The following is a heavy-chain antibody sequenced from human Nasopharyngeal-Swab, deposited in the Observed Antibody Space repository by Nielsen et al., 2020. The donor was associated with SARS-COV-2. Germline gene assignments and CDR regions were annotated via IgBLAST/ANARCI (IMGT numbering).Heavy chain of an antibody. V-gene: IGHV3-53*01. J-gene: IGHJ4*02. Sequence: GESLKISCAASGFTVSSNYMSWVRQAPGKGLEWVSVIYSGGSTYYADSVKGRFTISRDNSKNTLYLQMNSLRAEDTAVYYCARDRALRYFEGLDYWGQGTLVTVSS. CDR3: ARDRALRYFEGLDY. CDR2: IYSGGST. D-gene: IGHD3-9*01. CDR1: GFTVSSNY.